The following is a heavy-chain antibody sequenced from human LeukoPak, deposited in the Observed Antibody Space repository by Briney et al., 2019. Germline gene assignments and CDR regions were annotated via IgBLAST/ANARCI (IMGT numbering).Heavy chain of an antibody. CDR2: VYHGGST. V-gene: IGHV4-4*02. CDR1: GGSISSDNW. Sequence: ASETLSLTCAVSGGSISSDNWWTWVRQSPGKGLEWIGEVYHGGSTNYNPSLKSRVTISIDKSKNHFSLRLSSVTAADTAMYYCTRDLRDSSGPHYSAIDVWGQGATVTVSS. J-gene: IGHJ6*01. D-gene: IGHD3-22*01. CDR3: TRDLRDSSGPHYSAIDV.